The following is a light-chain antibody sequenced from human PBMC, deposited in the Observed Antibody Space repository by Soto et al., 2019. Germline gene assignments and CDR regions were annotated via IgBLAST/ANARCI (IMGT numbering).Light chain of an antibody. CDR2: GAS. Sequence: EIVLTQSPGTLSLSPGERATLSCRASQSVSSSFLAWYQQKPGQAPRLLIYGASSRATGIPCRFSGSGSGTDFTLTISRLEPEDFAVYYCQQYDSSPWTFGQGTKVEIK. V-gene: IGKV3-20*01. CDR3: QQYDSSPWT. CDR1: QSVSSSF. J-gene: IGKJ1*01.